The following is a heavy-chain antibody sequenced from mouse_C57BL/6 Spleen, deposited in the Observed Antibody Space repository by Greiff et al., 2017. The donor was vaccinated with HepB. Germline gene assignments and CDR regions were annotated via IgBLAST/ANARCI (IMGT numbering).Heavy chain of an antibody. CDR2: ISDGGSYT. J-gene: IGHJ2*01. CDR3: ARGGGSSLLYFDY. V-gene: IGHV5-4*03. Sequence: EVKVEESGGGLVKPGGSLKLSCAASGFTFSSYAMSWVRQTPEKRLEWVATISDGGSYTYYPDNVKGRFTISRDNAKNNLYLQMSHLKSEDTAMYYCARGGGSSLLYFDYWGQGTTLTVSS. D-gene: IGHD1-1*01. CDR1: GFTFSSYA.